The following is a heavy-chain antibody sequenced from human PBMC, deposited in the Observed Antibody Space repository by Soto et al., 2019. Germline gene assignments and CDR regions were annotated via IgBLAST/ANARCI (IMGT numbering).Heavy chain of an antibody. Sequence: GSLRLSCAASGFTFSSYAMHWVRQAPGKGLEWVSYISPDGGYMYYADSVKGRFTISRDNAKNSLYLQMNSLGAEDTAVYYCARDLELLGYYYYYGMDVWGQGTTVTVSS. J-gene: IGHJ6*02. CDR1: GFTFSSYA. V-gene: IGHV3-21*05. CDR3: ARDLELLGYYYYYGMDV. D-gene: IGHD1-7*01. CDR2: ISPDGGYM.